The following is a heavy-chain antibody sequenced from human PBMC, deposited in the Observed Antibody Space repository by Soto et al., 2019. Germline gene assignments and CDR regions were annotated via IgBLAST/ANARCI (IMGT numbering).Heavy chain of an antibody. CDR3: ARAMSSGTLGKRAFDP. J-gene: IGHJ5*02. CDR1: GFTFSSYE. V-gene: IGHV3-48*03. CDR2: ISSSGSTI. D-gene: IGHD1-26*01. Sequence: EVQLVESGGGLVQPGGSLRLSCAASGFTFSSYEMNWVRQAPGKGLEWVSYISSSGSTIYYADSVKGRFTISRDNAKNSLYLLMNSLRAEDTAVYYCARAMSSGTLGKRAFDPWGQGTLVTVSS.